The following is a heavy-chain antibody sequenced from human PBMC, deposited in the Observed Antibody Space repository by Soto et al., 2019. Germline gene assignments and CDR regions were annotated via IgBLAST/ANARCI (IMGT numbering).Heavy chain of an antibody. CDR2: IDPSDSYT. Sequence: PGESLKISCKGSEYNFTSYWISWVRQMPGKGLEWMGRIDPSDSYTNYSPSFQGHVTISADKSISTAYLQWSSLKASDTAMYYCARNAIVVYGMDVWGQGTTVTISS. J-gene: IGHJ6*02. D-gene: IGHD2-15*01. CDR3: ARNAIVVYGMDV. V-gene: IGHV5-10-1*01. CDR1: EYNFTSYW.